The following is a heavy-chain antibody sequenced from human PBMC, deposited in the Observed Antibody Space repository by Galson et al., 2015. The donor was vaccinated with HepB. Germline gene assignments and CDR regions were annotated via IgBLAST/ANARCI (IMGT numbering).Heavy chain of an antibody. Sequence: SLRLSCAASGFTFSTYSMNWVRQSPGKGLEWVSSISSTSTYIYYAGSVKGRFTISRDNAKNSLYLQMNSLRAEDTAVYYCARSLAVPAAANYFDSWGQGTLVTVSS. CDR2: ISSTSTYI. J-gene: IGHJ4*02. D-gene: IGHD2-2*01. CDR1: GFTFSTYS. V-gene: IGHV3-21*01. CDR3: ARSLAVPAAANYFDS.